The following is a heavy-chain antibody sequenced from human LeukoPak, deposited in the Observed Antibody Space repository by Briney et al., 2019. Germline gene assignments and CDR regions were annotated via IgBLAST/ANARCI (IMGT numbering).Heavy chain of an antibody. D-gene: IGHD3-22*01. J-gene: IGHJ4*02. CDR1: GFAFHDYA. CDR2: ISGDGGDT. CDR3: AKVGESSGGYYSFDY. Sequence: GGSLILSCAASGFAFHDYAMHWVRQVPGKGLEWVSLISGDGGDTYYADSVRGRFAISRDNRKNSLYLQMDSLRTEDTALYYCAKVGESSGGYYSFDYWGQGTLVTVSS. V-gene: IGHV3-43*02.